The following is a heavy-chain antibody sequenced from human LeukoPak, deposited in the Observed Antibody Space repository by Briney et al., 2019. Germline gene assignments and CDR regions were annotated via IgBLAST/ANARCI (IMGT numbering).Heavy chain of an antibody. Sequence: PGGSLRLSCAASGFTFSNYGMHWVRQAPGKGLEWVAVIWYDGNNKYYTDSVKGRFTVSRDNPENTLYLQMNSLRADDTAVYYCARGAPLAYCGGDCSRLLDYWGQGTLVTVSS. CDR3: ARGAPLAYCGGDCSRLLDY. CDR2: IWYDGNNK. J-gene: IGHJ4*02. V-gene: IGHV3-33*01. D-gene: IGHD2-21*02. CDR1: GFTFSNYG.